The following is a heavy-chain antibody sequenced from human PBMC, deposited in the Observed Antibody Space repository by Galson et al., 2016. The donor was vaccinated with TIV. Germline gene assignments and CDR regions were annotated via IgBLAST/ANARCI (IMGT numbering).Heavy chain of an antibody. CDR2: IWFNGNNK. CDR1: GFTFSDYG. D-gene: IGHD3-10*01. V-gene: IGHV3-33*08. J-gene: IGHJ3*02. Sequence: SLRLSCAASGFTFSDYGIHWVRQAPGKGLEWVAIIWFNGNNKYYADSVKGRFTISRDNSKNMVFLQMNSLRVEDTAVYHCVRGAYTWTYVSLSRGVIFDALDIWGQGTRVTVSS. CDR3: VRGAYTWTYVSLSRGVIFDALDI.